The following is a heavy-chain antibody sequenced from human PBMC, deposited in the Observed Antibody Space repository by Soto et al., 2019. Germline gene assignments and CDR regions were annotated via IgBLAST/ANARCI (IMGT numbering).Heavy chain of an antibody. CDR3: ARATYYYDSSDAFDI. CDR2: INAGNGST. D-gene: IGHD3-22*01. V-gene: IGHV1-3*01. CDR1: GYTFTSYA. Sequence: ASVKVSCKASGYTFTSYAMHWVRQAPGQRLEGMGWINAGNGSTKYSQKFQGRVTITRDTSGSTAYMELSSLRSEDTAVYYCARATYYYDSSDAFDIWGQGTMVTVSS. J-gene: IGHJ3*02.